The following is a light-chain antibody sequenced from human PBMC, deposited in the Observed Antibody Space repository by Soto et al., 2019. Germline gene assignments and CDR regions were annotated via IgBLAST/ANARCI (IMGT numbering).Light chain of an antibody. CDR1: QGISSW. CDR2: KAS. Sequence: DIRMTQSPSTLSASVGDRVTITCRASQGISSWLAWYQHKPGKAPKFLIYKASSLESGVPLRFSGSGSGTEFPLTIDGLQPDDLATYYCQQYDSYPLTFGGGTKVEIK. CDR3: QQYDSYPLT. J-gene: IGKJ4*01. V-gene: IGKV1-5*03.